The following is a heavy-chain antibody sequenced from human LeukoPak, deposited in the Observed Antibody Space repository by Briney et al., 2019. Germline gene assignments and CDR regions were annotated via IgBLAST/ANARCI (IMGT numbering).Heavy chain of an antibody. CDR3: ARSYYGDYYMDV. D-gene: IGHD4-17*01. CDR2: IIPIFGTA. CDR1: GGTFSSYA. J-gene: IGHJ6*03. V-gene: IGHV1-69*05. Sequence: SVKVSCKASGGTFSSYAISWVRQAPGQGLEWMGRIIPIFGTANYAQKFQGRVTITTDESTTTAYMELSSLRSEDTAVYYCARSYYGDYYMDVWGKGTTVTVSS.